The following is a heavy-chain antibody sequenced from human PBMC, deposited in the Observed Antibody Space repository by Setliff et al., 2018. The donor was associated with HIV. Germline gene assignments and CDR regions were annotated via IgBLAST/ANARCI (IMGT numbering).Heavy chain of an antibody. Sequence: GGSLRLSCAASGFTFSSYGIHWVRQAPGKGLEWVAVISYDGSNKYYADSVKGRFTISRDNSKNTLYLQMNSLRAEDTAVYYRASANYYDSSGPYGSFDAFDIWGQGTMVTVSS. D-gene: IGHD3-22*01. J-gene: IGHJ3*02. CDR1: GFTFSSYG. V-gene: IGHV3-30*19. CDR3: ASANYYDSSGPYGSFDAFDI. CDR2: ISYDGSNK.